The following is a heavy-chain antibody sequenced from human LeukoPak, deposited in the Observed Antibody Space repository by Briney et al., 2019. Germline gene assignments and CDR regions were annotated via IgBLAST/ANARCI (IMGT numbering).Heavy chain of an antibody. CDR2: ISYDGSNK. CDR3: ARDSRDSSGLLVY. CDR1: GFTFNDYS. Sequence: GGSLRLSCAASGFTFNDYSMHWVRQAPGKGLEWVAVISYDGSNKYYADSVKGRFTISRDNSKNTLYLQMNSLRAEDTAVYYCARDSRDSSGLLVYWGQGTLVTVSS. J-gene: IGHJ4*02. D-gene: IGHD3-22*01. V-gene: IGHV3-30-3*01.